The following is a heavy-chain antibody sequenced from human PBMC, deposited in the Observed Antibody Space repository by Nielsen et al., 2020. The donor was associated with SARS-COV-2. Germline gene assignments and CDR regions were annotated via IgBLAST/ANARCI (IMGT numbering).Heavy chain of an antibody. J-gene: IGHJ6*02. D-gene: IGHD5-18*01. V-gene: IGHV3-33*01. CDR3: ARDRANGYSYAYEMDV. Sequence: GESLKISCAASGFTFSSYGMHWVRQAPGKGLEWVAVIWYDGSNKYYADSVKGRFTISRDNSKNTLYLQMNSLRAEDTAVYYCARDRANGYSYAYEMDVWGQGTTVTVSS. CDR1: GFTFSSYG. CDR2: IWYDGSNK.